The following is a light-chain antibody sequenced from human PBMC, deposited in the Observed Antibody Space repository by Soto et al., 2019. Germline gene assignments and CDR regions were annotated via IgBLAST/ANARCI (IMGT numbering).Light chain of an antibody. Sequence: EIVLTQSPATLSLSPGERAILSCRASQSISSYLAWYQHKPGQAPRLLIYDASNRATGIPARFSGGGSGTDFTLTISRLEPEDFAVYYCQQRNNWRFGQGTKVEIK. CDR3: QQRNNWR. J-gene: IGKJ1*01. CDR2: DAS. V-gene: IGKV3-11*01. CDR1: QSISSY.